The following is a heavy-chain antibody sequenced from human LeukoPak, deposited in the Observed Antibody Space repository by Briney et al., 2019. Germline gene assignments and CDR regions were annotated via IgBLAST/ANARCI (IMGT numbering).Heavy chain of an antibody. Sequence: SETLSLTCAVYGGSFSGYYWSWIRQPPGKGLKWIREINHSGSTNYNPSLKSRVTISVDTSKNQFSLKLSSVTAADTAVYYCASAPLRETGTTPTSDCWGQGTLVTVSS. CDR1: GGSFSGYY. CDR2: INHSGST. V-gene: IGHV4-34*01. D-gene: IGHD1-7*01. CDR3: ASAPLRETGTTPTSDC. J-gene: IGHJ4*02.